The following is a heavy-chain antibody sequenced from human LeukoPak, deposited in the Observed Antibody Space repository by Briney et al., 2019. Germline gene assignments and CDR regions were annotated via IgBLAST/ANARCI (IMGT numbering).Heavy chain of an antibody. CDR3: ARDNGIAVAGPRFDY. CDR1: GGSISSYY. CDR2: IYYSGST. V-gene: IGHV4-59*01. D-gene: IGHD6-19*01. J-gene: IGHJ4*02. Sequence: SETLSLTCTVSGGSISSYYWSWIRQPPGKGLEWIGYIYYSGSTNYNPSLKSRVTISVDTSKNRFSLKLSSVTAADTAVYYCARDNGIAVAGPRFDYWGQGTLVTVSS.